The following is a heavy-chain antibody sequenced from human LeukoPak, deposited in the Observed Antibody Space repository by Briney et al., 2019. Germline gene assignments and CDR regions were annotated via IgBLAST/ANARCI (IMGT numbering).Heavy chain of an antibody. Sequence: SETLSLTCTVSGGSISSGGYCWSWIRQHPGKGLEWFGYIYYSGSTYYNPSLKSRVTISVNTSKNQFSLKLSSVTAADTAVYYCARGGRYFDWLSPNAFDIWGQGTMVTVSS. J-gene: IGHJ3*02. V-gene: IGHV4-31*03. CDR2: IYYSGST. D-gene: IGHD3-9*01. CDR3: ARGGRYFDWLSPNAFDI. CDR1: GGSISSGGYC.